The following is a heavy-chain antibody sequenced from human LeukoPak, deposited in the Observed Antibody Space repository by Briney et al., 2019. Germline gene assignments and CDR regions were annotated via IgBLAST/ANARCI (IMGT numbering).Heavy chain of an antibody. Sequence: GGSLRLSCAASGFSFIYYAMTWVRQAPGKGLDWVSFISGSGSKTYYADSVKGRFTISRDNSKNTLYLQMNSLRAEDTAVYYCAKEGITIFGVVIIPLYYYYGMDVWGQGTTVTVSS. CDR1: GFSFIYYA. CDR3: AKEGITIFGVVIIPLYYYYGMDV. D-gene: IGHD3-3*01. J-gene: IGHJ6*02. V-gene: IGHV3-23*01. CDR2: ISGSGSKT.